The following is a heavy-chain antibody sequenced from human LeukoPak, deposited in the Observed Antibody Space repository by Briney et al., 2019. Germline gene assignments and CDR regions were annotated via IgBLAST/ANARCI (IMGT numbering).Heavy chain of an antibody. CDR2: ISYSGST. V-gene: IGHV4-59*12. CDR1: GGSISPYY. J-gene: IGHJ5*02. CDR3: ARDQGIAVVGNWFDP. D-gene: IGHD6-19*01. Sequence: KPSETLSLTCTVSGGSISPYYWSWIRQPPGKGLEWIGFISYSGSTNYNPSLESRLTISVDTSKNQFSLKLSSVTAADTAVYYCARDQGIAVVGNWFDPWGQGTLVTVSS.